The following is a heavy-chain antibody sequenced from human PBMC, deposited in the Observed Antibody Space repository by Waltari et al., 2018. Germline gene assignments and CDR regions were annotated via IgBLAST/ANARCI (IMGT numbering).Heavy chain of an antibody. V-gene: IGHV3-23*03. CDR3: AKDHWWLRFGDSRPPLDY. Sequence: EVQLLESGGGLVQPGGSLRLSCAASGFTFSSYAMSWGRQAPGKGLEWVSVIYSGGSTYYADSVKGRFTISRDNSKNTLYLQMNSLRAEDTAVYYCAKDHWWLRFGDSRPPLDYWGQGTLVTVSS. J-gene: IGHJ4*02. CDR2: IYSGGST. CDR1: GFTFSSYA. D-gene: IGHD5-12*01.